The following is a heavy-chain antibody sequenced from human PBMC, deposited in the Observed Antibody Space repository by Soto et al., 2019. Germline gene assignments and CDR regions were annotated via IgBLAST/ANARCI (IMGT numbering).Heavy chain of an antibody. CDR1: GFTLSSYG. Sequence: GGSLRLSCAASGFTLSSYGMSWVRQAPGKGLEWVSSISGSGGSTYYADSVKGRFTISRDNSKNTLYLQMNSLRAEDTAVYYCAKASAPGGTYFPLWFWGQGTLVTSPQ. CDR2: ISGSGGST. CDR3: AKASAPGGTYFPLWF. J-gene: IGHJ4*02. V-gene: IGHV3-23*01. D-gene: IGHD1-26*01.